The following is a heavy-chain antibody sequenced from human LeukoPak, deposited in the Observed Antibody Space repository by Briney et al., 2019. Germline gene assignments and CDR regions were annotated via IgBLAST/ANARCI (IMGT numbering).Heavy chain of an antibody. J-gene: IGHJ4*02. V-gene: IGHV4-4*07. D-gene: IGHD6-19*01. CDR3: ASFSSGWGTFDY. CDR1: GGSISSYY. CDR2: IYTSGRT. Sequence: SETLSLTCTVSGGSISSYYWSWIRQPAGKGLEWIGRIYTSGRTNYNPSLKSRVTMSVDTSKNQFSLKLSSVTAADTAVYYCASFSSGWGTFDYWGQGTLVTVSS.